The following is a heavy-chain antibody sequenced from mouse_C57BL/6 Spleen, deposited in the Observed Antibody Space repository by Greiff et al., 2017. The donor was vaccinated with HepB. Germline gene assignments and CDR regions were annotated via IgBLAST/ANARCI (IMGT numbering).Heavy chain of an antibody. Sequence: QVQLQQSGAELVRPGTSVKMSCKASGYTFTNYWIGWAKQRPGHGLEWIGDIYPGGGYTNYNEKFKGKATLTADKSSSTAYMQFSSLTSEDSAIYYCARGRVTTVVATYWYFDVWGTGTTVTVSS. CDR2: IYPGGGYT. J-gene: IGHJ1*03. CDR1: GYTFTNYW. V-gene: IGHV1-63*01. CDR3: ARGRVTTVVATYWYFDV. D-gene: IGHD1-1*01.